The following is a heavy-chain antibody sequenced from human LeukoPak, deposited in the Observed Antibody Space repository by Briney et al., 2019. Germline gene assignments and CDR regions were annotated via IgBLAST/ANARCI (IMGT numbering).Heavy chain of an antibody. CDR2: IRSKTSSYVT. Sequence: GGSLRLSCAASGFTFSGSTMHWVRQASGKGREWVGRIRSKTSSYVTAYTASVKGRFTISRDDSKNTAYLQMNSLKTADTAVYYCTVNYCSGGSCYMLWGQGTLVTVSS. J-gene: IGHJ4*02. D-gene: IGHD2-15*01. CDR3: TVNYCSGGSCYML. V-gene: IGHV3-73*01. CDR1: GFTFSGST.